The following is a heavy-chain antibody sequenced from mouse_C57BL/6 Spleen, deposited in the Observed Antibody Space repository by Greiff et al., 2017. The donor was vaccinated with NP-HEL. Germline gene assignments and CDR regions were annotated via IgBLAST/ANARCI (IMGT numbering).Heavy chain of an antibody. CDR1: GYTFTSYW. Sequence: VQLQQSGAELAKPGASVKLSCKASGYTFTSYWMHWVKQRPGQGLEWIGYINPSSGYTKYNQKFKDKATLNADKSSSTAYMQLSSLTYEDSAVYYCARDGYDDAMDYWGQGTSVTVSS. D-gene: IGHD2-2*01. J-gene: IGHJ4*01. CDR3: ARDGYDDAMDY. CDR2: INPSSGYT. V-gene: IGHV1-7*01.